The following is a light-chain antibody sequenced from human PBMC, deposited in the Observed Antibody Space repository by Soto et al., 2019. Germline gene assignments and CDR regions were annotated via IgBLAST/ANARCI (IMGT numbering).Light chain of an antibody. Sequence: DIQMTQSPSSLSASVGDRVTITCRASQSISNYLVWYQQKPGRVPQLLIYAASTLPSAVPSRFSGSGSGTDFTLTISSLQPEDVATYYCQKYNSVPLTFGGGTKVEIK. J-gene: IGKJ4*01. CDR1: QSISNY. CDR2: AAS. CDR3: QKYNSVPLT. V-gene: IGKV1-27*01.